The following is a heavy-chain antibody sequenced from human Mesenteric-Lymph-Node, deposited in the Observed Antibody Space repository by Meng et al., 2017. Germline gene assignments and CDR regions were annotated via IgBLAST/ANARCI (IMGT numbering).Heavy chain of an antibody. Sequence: GGSLRPSCAASGFTFSSYAMHWVRQAPGKGLEWVAVISYDGSNKYYADSVKGRFTISRDNSKNTLYLQMNSLRAEDTAVYYCATGRNYGSGSYYAGYADYWGQGTLVTVSS. CDR3: ATGRNYGSGSYYAGYADY. V-gene: IGHV3-30*01. CDR2: ISYDGSNK. J-gene: IGHJ4*02. D-gene: IGHD3-10*01. CDR1: GFTFSSYA.